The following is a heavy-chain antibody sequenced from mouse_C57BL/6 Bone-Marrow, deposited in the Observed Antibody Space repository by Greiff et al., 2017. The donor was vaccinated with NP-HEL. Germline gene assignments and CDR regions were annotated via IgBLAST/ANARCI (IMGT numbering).Heavy chain of an antibody. D-gene: IGHD2-2*01. Sequence: QVQLKQSGAELARPGASVKLSCKASGYTFTSYGISWVKQRPGQGLEWIGEIYPRSGNTYYNEKFKGKATLTADKSSSTAYMELRSLTSEDSAVYFCARDGYVYFDYWGQGTTLTVSS. J-gene: IGHJ2*01. CDR1: GYTFTSYG. CDR2: IYPRSGNT. CDR3: ARDGYVYFDY. V-gene: IGHV1-81*01.